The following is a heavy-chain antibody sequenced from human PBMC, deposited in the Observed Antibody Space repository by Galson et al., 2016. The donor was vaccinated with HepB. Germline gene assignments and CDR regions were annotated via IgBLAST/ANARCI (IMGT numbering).Heavy chain of an antibody. V-gene: IGHV3-53*01. Sequence: SLRLSCAVSGSSVSQNYMTWVRQAPGKGLEWLSVIYSGNNAYYADSVKGRFTISRDNFRNTLRLQINSLRAEDTAVYYCARAGSRVGFYLRFGFFDSWGQGTLVTVSS. D-gene: IGHD3-10*01. J-gene: IGHJ4*02. CDR2: IYSGNNA. CDR3: ARAGSRVGFYLRFGFFDS. CDR1: GSSVSQNY.